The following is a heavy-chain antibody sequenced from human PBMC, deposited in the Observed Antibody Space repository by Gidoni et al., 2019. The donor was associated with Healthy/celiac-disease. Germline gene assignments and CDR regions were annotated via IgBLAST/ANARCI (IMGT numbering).Heavy chain of an antibody. CDR1: GYTFTSYG. Sequence: QVQLVQSGAEVKKPGAAVKVSCKASGYTFTSYGISWVRQAPVQGLEWRGWISAYNGNPNYAQKLQCRVTMTTNTSTSTAYMELRSLRSDDTAVYYFAREIVPRKAPDYWGQGTLVTVSS. J-gene: IGHJ4*02. CDR2: ISAYNGNP. V-gene: IGHV1-18*01. CDR3: AREIVPRKAPDY. D-gene: IGHD1-26*01.